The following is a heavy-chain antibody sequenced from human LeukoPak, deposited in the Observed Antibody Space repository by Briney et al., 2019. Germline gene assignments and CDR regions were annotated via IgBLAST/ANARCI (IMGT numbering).Heavy chain of an antibody. J-gene: IGHJ6*02. D-gene: IGHD5-12*01. CDR1: GFPFSSYA. CDR3: ARARGYSGYESKWYYYGMDV. V-gene: IGHV3-23*01. CDR2: TSGSGGST. Sequence: GGSLRLSCAASGFPFSSYAMAWVRQAPGKGLEWVSATSGSGGSTYYADSVKGRFTISRDNSKNTLYVQMNSLRAEDTAVYYCARARGYSGYESKWYYYGMDVWGQGTTVTVSS.